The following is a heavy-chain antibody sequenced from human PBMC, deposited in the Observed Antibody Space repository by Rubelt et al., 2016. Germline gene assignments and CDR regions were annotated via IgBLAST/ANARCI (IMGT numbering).Heavy chain of an antibody. J-gene: IGHJ4*02. Sequence: EVQLLESGGGLVQPGGSLRLSCAASGFTFSSYAMSWVRQAPGKGLEWVSGVSGSGGSTYYADSVKGRFTISRDNSRNTMYLQMSSLRAGDTAVYYCARGNYDSQSSVPWGQGTLVTVSS. CDR3: ARGNYDSQSSVP. D-gene: IGHD3-10*01. CDR2: VSGSGGST. CDR1: GFTFSSYA. V-gene: IGHV3-23*01.